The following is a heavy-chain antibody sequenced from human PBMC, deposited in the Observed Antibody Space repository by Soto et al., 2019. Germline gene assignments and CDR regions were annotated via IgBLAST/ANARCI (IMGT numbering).Heavy chain of an antibody. J-gene: IGHJ5*02. V-gene: IGHV1-69*13. CDR3: ARDTISLRAFDP. CDR1: GGTFSIYA. Sequence: SVKVSCKASGGTFSIYAISCVLQAPGQGLEWMGGIIPIFGTANYAQKFQGRVTITADESTSTAYMELSSLRSEDTAVYYCARDTISLRAFDPWGQGTLVTVSS. CDR2: IIPIFGTA. D-gene: IGHD4-17*01.